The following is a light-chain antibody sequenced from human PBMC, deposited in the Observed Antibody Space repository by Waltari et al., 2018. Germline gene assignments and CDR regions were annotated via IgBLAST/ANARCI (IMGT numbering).Light chain of an antibody. CDR2: SNK. J-gene: IGLJ3*02. CDR1: SSNIGSNT. CDR3: AAWDDSLNGPV. Sequence: QSVLTQPPSASGTPGQRVTTSCSGSSSNIGSNTVNWYQQLPGTSPKPRSYSNKQRASGVPYRFSGSKSGTSASLAISGLQSEDEADYYCAAWDDSLNGPVFGGGTKLTVL. V-gene: IGLV1-44*01.